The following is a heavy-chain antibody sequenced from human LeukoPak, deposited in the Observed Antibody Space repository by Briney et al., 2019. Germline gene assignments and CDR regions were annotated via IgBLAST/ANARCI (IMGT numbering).Heavy chain of an antibody. CDR2: FYYSGST. CDR1: GGSISSYY. D-gene: IGHD3-9*01. V-gene: IGHV4-59*12. Sequence: SETLSLTCTVSGGSISSYYWNWIRQPPGKGLEWIGYFYYSGSTNYNPSLKSRVTISVGTSKNQFSLKLSSVTAADTAVYYCAREQYYHSGKYFYYYMDVWGKGTTVTISS. J-gene: IGHJ6*03. CDR3: AREQYYHSGKYFYYYMDV.